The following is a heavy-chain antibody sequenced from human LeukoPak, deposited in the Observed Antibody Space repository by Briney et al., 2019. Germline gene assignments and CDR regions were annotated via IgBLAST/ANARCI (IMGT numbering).Heavy chain of an antibody. CDR2: INTNTGNP. J-gene: IGHJ5*02. D-gene: IGHD2-15*01. V-gene: IGHV7-4-1*02. CDR1: GGTFSSYA. CDR3: ARESCSGGSCYLWFDP. Sequence: ASVKVSCKASGGTFSSYAISWVRQAPGQGLEWMGWINTNTGNPTYAQGFTGRFVFSLDTSASTAYLQISSLKAEDTAVYYCARESCSGGSCYLWFDPWGQGTLVTVSS.